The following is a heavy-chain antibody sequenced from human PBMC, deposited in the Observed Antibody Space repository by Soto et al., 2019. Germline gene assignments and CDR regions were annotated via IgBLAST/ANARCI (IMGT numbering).Heavy chain of an antibody. Sequence: GSLRLYCAASGFTYSGYSMNWVRQAQGKGLEWVSYISSSSSTIYYADSVKGRFTISRDNAKNSLYLQMNSLRAEDTAVYYCARDGVIAPYYFDYWGQGTLVTVSS. CDR3: ARDGVIAPYYFDY. D-gene: IGHD3-16*02. J-gene: IGHJ4*02. CDR2: ISSSSSTI. V-gene: IGHV3-48*01. CDR1: GFTYSGYS.